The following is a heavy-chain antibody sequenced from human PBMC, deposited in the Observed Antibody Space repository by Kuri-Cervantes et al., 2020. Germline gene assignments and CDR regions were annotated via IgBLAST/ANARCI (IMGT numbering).Heavy chain of an antibody. CDR2: INSDGSTT. Sequence: GESLKISCAASGITFTDYWMHWVRQAPGKGLVWVSRINSDGSTTSYADSVKGRFTISRDNGKNSLYLQMNSLRDEDTALYYCVRRQGWSGMDVWGQGTTVTVSS. J-gene: IGHJ6*02. V-gene: IGHV3-74*01. CDR1: GITFTDYW. CDR3: VRRQGWSGMDV.